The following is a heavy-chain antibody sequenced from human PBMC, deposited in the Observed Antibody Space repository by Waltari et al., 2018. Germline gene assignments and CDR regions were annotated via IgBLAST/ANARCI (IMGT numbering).Heavy chain of an antibody. CDR1: GFTFNSYA. CDR2: ISYDGSNK. V-gene: IGHV3-30*01. CDR3: ARDEPNMIVVVITTSGIDY. J-gene: IGHJ4*02. D-gene: IGHD3-22*01. Sequence: QVQLVESGGGVVQPGRSLRLSCAASGFTFNSYAMHWVRQAPGKGLEWVAVISYDGSNKYYADPVKGRFTISRDNSKNTLYLQMNSLRAEDTAVYYCARDEPNMIVVVITTSGIDYWGQGTLVTVSS.